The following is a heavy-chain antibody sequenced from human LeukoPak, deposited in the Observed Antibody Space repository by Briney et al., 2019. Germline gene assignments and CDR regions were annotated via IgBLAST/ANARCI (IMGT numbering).Heavy chain of an antibody. CDR3: ARDRRYCSGGSCSVNWFDP. J-gene: IGHJ5*02. D-gene: IGHD2-15*01. Sequence: GGSLRLSCAASGFTFSSHGMSWVRQAPGKGLEWVSAISGSGNTYYADSVKGRFTISRDNSKNTLYLQMNSLRAEDTAVYYCARDRRYCSGGSCSVNWFDPWGQRTLVTVSS. CDR1: GFTFSSHG. CDR2: ISGSGNT. V-gene: IGHV3-23*01.